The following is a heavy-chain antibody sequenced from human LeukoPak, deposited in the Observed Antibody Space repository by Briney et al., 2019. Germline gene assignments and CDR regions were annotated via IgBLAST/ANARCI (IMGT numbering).Heavy chain of an antibody. D-gene: IGHD3-10*01. Sequence: PGRSLRLSCAATGFTFSSYGMHWVRQAPGKGLEWVAVIWYDGSNKYYADSVKGRFTISRDNSKNTLYLQMNSLRAEDTAVYYCARDPNYTGWFGFDYWGHGTLVTVSS. CDR2: IWYDGSNK. CDR3: ARDPNYTGWFGFDY. V-gene: IGHV3-33*08. CDR1: GFTFSSYG. J-gene: IGHJ4*01.